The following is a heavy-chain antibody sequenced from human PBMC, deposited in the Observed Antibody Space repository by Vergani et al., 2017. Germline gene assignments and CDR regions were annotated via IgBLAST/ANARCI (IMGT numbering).Heavy chain of an antibody. J-gene: IGHJ5*02. CDR2: IIPILGIA. CDR3: ASASSGYPNWFDP. CDR1: GGTFSSYA. V-gene: IGHV1-69*04. Sequence: QVQLVQSGAEVKKPGSSVKVSCKASGGTFSSYAISWVRQAPGQGLEWMGRIIPILGIANYAQKFQGRVTITADKSTSTAYMELSSLRSEDTAVYYCASASSGYPNWFDPWGQGTLVTVSS. D-gene: IGHD3-22*01.